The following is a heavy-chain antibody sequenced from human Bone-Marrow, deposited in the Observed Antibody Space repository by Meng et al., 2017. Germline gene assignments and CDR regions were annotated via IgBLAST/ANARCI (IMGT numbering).Heavy chain of an antibody. CDR2: ISSSGSPI. Sequence: GESLKISCAASGFTFSDYYMSWIRQAPGKGLEWVSYISSSGSPIYYADSVKGRFTISRDNAKNSLYLQMNSLRAEDTAVYYCAREGWYYYDSSGYYRAYWGQGTLVTVSS. CDR3: AREGWYYYDSSGYYRAY. CDR1: GFTFSDYY. V-gene: IGHV3-11*01. D-gene: IGHD3-22*01. J-gene: IGHJ4*02.